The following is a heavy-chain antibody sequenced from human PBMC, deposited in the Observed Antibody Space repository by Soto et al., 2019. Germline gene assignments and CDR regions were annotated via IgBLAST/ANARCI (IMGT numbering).Heavy chain of an antibody. CDR3: ARLKCSGGTCYSGFDY. J-gene: IGHJ4*02. V-gene: IGHV4-39*01. Sequence: QLQLQESGPGLVKPSETLSLTCTVSGGSISSPGYYWGWIRQPPGKGLEWIGSMYYRGSTFYNASLKSRVTISGDTSKNQRSLKVNSVTAADTAVYNCARLKCSGGTCYSGFDYWGQGTLVTVAS. D-gene: IGHD2-15*01. CDR2: MYYRGST. CDR1: GGSISSPGYY.